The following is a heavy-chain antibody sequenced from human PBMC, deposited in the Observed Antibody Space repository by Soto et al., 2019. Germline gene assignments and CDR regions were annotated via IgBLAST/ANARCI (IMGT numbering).Heavy chain of an antibody. Sequence: PSQTLSLTCAISGDSVSSNSAAWNWIRQSPSRGLEWLGRTYYRSKWYNDYAVSVKSRVSINPDTSKNQFSLQLNSVTPEDTAVYYCARGVATIVGGLDYWDQGTLVTVSS. CDR1: GDSVSSNSAA. CDR2: TYYRSKWYN. CDR3: ARGVATIVGGLDY. V-gene: IGHV6-1*01. J-gene: IGHJ4*02. D-gene: IGHD5-12*01.